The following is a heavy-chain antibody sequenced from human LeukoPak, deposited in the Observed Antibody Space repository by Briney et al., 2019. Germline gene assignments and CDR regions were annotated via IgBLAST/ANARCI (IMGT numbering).Heavy chain of an antibody. CDR1: GGSISSSSYY. CDR3: ARHGSSDGSSAEEDY. V-gene: IGHV4-39*01. J-gene: IGHJ4*02. Sequence: PSETLSLTCIASGGSISSSSYYWGWIRQPPGKGLEWIGSIFYTGDTYYNPSLKSRVTISLDTSKNQFSLKLSSVTAADTAVYYCARHGSSDGSSAEEDYWGQGTLVTVSS. D-gene: IGHD6-6*01. CDR2: IFYTGDT.